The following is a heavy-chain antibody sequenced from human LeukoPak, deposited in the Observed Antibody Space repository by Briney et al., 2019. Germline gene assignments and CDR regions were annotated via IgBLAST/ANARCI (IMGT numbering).Heavy chain of an antibody. Sequence: ASVKVSCKASGYTFTGYYMHSVRQAPGQRLEWMGWINPNSGDTNFAQKFRDRVTMTEDTSINTAYMDLSRLTSDDTAVYYCARGGVAGTSMLGSWFDPWGQGTPVTVSS. CDR2: INPNSGDT. J-gene: IGHJ5*02. CDR3: ARGGVAGTSMLGSWFDP. CDR1: GYTFTGYY. V-gene: IGHV1-2*02. D-gene: IGHD1-14*01.